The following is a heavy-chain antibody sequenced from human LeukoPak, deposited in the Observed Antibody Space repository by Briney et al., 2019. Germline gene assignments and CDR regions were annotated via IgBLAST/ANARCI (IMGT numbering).Heavy chain of an antibody. CDR1: GFSFSSFA. V-gene: IGHV3-23*01. D-gene: IGHD1-1*01. CDR2: IRSNGATA. J-gene: IGHJ4*02. CDR3: ARGQEFDDGVFDS. Sequence: PGGSLRLSCAASGFSFSSFAMTWVRQAPGKGLEWVLTIRSNGATAYNADSVKGRFTISRDNSKNTVYLQMNSLRVEDTAIYYCARGQEFDDGVFDSWGQGTLVTVSS.